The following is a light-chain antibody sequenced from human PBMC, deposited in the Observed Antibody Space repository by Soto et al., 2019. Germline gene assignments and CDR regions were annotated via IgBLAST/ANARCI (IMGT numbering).Light chain of an antibody. J-gene: IGKJ4*01. Sequence: EIVLTQSPATTPSSTVKKPTLSCXASQTVSSSLAWYQQKPGQAPRLLIYEASNRATGIPARFSGSGSGADFTLTISSLEPEDFALYYCQQHINWPLTFGGGTKVDI. CDR3: QQHINWPLT. CDR2: EAS. V-gene: IGKV3-11*01. CDR1: QTVSSS.